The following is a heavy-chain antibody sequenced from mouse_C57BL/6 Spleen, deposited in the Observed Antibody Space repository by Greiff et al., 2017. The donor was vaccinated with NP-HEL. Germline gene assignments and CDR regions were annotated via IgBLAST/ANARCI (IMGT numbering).Heavy chain of an antibody. CDR3: ARNYGSILFDV. J-gene: IGHJ1*03. CDR2: IWSGGST. CDR1: GFSLTSYG. Sequence: VKVVESGPGLVQPSQSLSITCTVSGFSLTSYGVHWVRQSPGKGLEWLGVIWSGGSTDYNAAFISRLSISKDNSKSQVFFKMNSLQADDTAIYYCARNYGSILFDVWGTGTTVTVSS. V-gene: IGHV2-2*01. D-gene: IGHD1-1*01.